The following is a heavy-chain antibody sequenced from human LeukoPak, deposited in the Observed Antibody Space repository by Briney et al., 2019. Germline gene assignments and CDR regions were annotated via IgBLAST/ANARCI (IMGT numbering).Heavy chain of an antibody. CDR2: IYYSGRT. D-gene: IGHD4-17*01. J-gene: IGHJ5*02. CDR1: GGSVSSTNYY. V-gene: IGHV4-39*01. CDR3: AKLIPTTEWFDP. Sequence: PSETLSLTCTVSGGSVSSTNYYWGWIRQPPGKGLEWIGTIYYSGRTYYNPSLKSRVMISVDTSKNQFSLTVSSVTATDTAVYYCAKLIPTTEWFDPWGQGILVTVSS.